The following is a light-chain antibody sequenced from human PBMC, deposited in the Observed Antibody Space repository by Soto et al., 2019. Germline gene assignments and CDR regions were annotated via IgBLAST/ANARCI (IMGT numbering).Light chain of an antibody. CDR2: DAS. J-gene: IGKJ5*01. CDR3: QHRMDWLLT. V-gene: IGKV3-11*01. Sequence: EIVLTQSPATLSLSPGERATLSCRASQGVSSYLLWYQQKPGQTPRLLIYDASNRATGIPARVSGSGSETDFSLSIISLEPEEFAVYYSQHRMDWLLTWGEGARLEIK. CDR1: QGVSSY.